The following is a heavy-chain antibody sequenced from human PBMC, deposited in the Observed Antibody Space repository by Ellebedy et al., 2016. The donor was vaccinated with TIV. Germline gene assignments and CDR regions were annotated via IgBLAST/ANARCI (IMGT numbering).Heavy chain of an antibody. J-gene: IGHJ4*02. Sequence: GESLKISCSASGFTFSNYVMNWVRQAPGKRPEWVSAINANGDATHYSDSVQGRFTISRDNSKSTLYLQMDSLRADDTAIYYCTKDRTGVPCDYWGQGTPVTVSS. D-gene: IGHD2-8*02. CDR2: INANGDAT. V-gene: IGHV3-23*01. CDR1: GFTFSNYV. CDR3: TKDRTGVPCDY.